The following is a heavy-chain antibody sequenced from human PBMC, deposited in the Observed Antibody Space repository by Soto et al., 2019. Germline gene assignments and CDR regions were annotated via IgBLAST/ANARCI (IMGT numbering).Heavy chain of an antibody. CDR1: GFTFSDYY. CDR2: ISSSGSTI. Sequence: GGSLRLSCAASGFTFSDYYMSWIRQAPGKGLEWVSYISSSGSTIYYADSVKGRFTISRDNAKNSLYLQMNSLRAEDTAVYYCAGGYCSSTSFYRRNYYYYYMVVWGRGITVTVFS. CDR3: AGGYCSSTSFYRRNYYYYYMVV. D-gene: IGHD2-2*01. J-gene: IGHJ6*03. V-gene: IGHV3-11*01.